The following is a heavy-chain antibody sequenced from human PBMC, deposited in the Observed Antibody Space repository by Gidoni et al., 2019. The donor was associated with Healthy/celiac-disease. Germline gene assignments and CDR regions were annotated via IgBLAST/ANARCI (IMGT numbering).Heavy chain of an antibody. CDR3: ARVRDLSLDY. Sequence: GPEWMGGIIPIFGTANYAQKFQGRVTITADESTSTAYMELSSLRSEDTAVYYCARVRDLSLDYWGQGTLVTVSS. V-gene: IGHV1-69*01. CDR2: IIPIFGTA. J-gene: IGHJ4*02.